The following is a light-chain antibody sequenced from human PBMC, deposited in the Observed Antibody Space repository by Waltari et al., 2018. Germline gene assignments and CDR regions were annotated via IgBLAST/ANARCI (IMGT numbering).Light chain of an antibody. CDR3: CSYAGSSTPV. CDR2: EGS. V-gene: IGLV2-23*01. J-gene: IGLJ2*01. CDR1: SSDVGSYNL. Sequence: QSALTQPASVSGSPGQSITISCTGTSSDVGSYNLVSWYQQHPGKAPKLMIYEGSKRPSGVLNRVSGSKSGNTASLTISGLQAEDESDYYCCSYAGSSTPVFGGGTKLTVL.